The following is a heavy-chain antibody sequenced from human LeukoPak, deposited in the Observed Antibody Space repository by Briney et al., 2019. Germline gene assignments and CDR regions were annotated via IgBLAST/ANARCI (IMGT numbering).Heavy chain of an antibody. CDR3: ASMYSSGWYYFDY. Sequence: SETLSLTCTVSGGSISNYWSWIRQPPGKGLEWIGYIYYSGSTNYNPSLKSRVTISVDTSKNQFSLKLSSVTAADTAVYYCASMYSSGWYYFDYWGQGNPVTVSS. D-gene: IGHD6-19*01. V-gene: IGHV4-59*01. CDR1: GGSISNY. CDR2: IYYSGST. J-gene: IGHJ4*02.